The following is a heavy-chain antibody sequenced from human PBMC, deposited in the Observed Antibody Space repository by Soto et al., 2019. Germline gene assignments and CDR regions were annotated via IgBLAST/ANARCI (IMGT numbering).Heavy chain of an antibody. V-gene: IGHV4-59*01. J-gene: IGHJ6*02. Sequence: SETLSLTCTVSGGSIKNYYWSWIRQSPGKGLEYIGYIYYSGSTNYNPSLKSRVTISVGTSKMQFSLRLSSVTAADTAVYYCARAPFVAAPVDVWGPGTTVTVSS. CDR3: ARAPFVAAPVDV. CDR1: GGSIKNYY. CDR2: IYYSGST. D-gene: IGHD6-13*01.